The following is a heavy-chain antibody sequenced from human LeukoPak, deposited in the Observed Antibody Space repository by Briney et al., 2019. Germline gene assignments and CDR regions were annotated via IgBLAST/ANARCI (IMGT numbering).Heavy chain of an antibody. V-gene: IGHV3-48*01. J-gene: IGHJ4*02. CDR3: AKDQEYSSSWSPFDY. CDR1: RFTFSSYS. D-gene: IGHD6-13*01. Sequence: GGSLRLSCAASRFTFSSYSMNWVRQAPGKRLEWVSYISSSGNAIYYADSVKGRFTISRDNSKNTLYLQMNSLRAEDTAVYYCAKDQEYSSSWSPFDYWGQGTLVTVSS. CDR2: ISSSGNAI.